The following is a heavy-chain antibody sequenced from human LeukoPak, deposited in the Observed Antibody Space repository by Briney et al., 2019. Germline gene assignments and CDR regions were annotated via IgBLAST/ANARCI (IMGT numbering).Heavy chain of an antibody. V-gene: IGHV1-18*01. CDR2: ISAYNGNT. J-gene: IGHJ4*02. CDR3: ARGALTGYYDY. Sequence: ASVKVSCKVSGYTLTELSMHWVRQAPGKGLEWMGWISAYNGNTNYAQKLQGRVTMTTDTSTSTAYMELRSLRSDDTAVYYCARGALTGYYDYWGQGTLVTVSS. D-gene: IGHD3-9*01. CDR1: GYTLTELS.